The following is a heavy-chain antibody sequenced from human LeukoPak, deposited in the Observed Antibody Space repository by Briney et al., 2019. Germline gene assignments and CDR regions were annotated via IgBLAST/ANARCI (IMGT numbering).Heavy chain of an antibody. D-gene: IGHD4-23*01. CDR1: GFTFSVYY. CDR2: ISSSGSTI. Sequence: GGPLRLSCAASGFTFSVYYMSWLRQAPGKGLEWVPYISSSGSTIYYADSVKGRFTISRDNAKNSLYLQMNSLRAEDTAVYYCARAHTVVTPVDYWGQGTLVTVSS. J-gene: IGHJ4*02. V-gene: IGHV3-11*01. CDR3: ARAHTVVTPVDY.